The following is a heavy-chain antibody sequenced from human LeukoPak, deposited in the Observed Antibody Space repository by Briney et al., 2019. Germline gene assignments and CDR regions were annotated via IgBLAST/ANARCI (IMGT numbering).Heavy chain of an antibody. CDR3: ARGGAARLHFQN. D-gene: IGHD6-6*01. CDR2: IYHSGST. V-gene: IGHV4-59*01. J-gene: IGHJ1*01. Sequence: SETLSLTCTVSGGSISTYYWNWIRQPPGKGLEWIGYIYHSGSTNYNPSFQSRVTISVDTSKNQFSLNLNSVTAADTAVYYCARGGAARLHFQNWGQGTLVTVSS. CDR1: GGSISTYY.